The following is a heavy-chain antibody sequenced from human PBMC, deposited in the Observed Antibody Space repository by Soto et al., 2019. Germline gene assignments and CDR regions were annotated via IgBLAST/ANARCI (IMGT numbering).Heavy chain of an antibody. V-gene: IGHV4-39*01. Sequence: SETLSLTCPVSGDCFSRRNDYLVWIRQPPGKGLGWVGRIYYGGSTYYNSSLPSRVTISVDTPKNQFSLKRSSVPAADTVVYYCATKEVGGSYVNTFAPWAQGTLVTVSS. CDR2: IYYGGST. CDR3: ATKEVGGSYVNTFAP. J-gene: IGHJ5*02. D-gene: IGHD1-26*01. CDR1: GDCFSRRNDY.